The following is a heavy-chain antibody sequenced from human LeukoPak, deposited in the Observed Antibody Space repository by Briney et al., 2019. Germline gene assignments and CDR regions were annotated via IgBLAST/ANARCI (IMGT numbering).Heavy chain of an antibody. Sequence: SGTLSLTCTVAGGSISSGSYYWSWIRQPAGKGLAWIGRIYTSGSTNYHPSLKSRVTISLDTSKNQFSLKLSSVTAADTAVYYFARARPYDGNWFDPWGQGTLVTVSS. D-gene: IGHD3-16*01. CDR2: IYTSGST. V-gene: IGHV4-61*02. CDR3: ARARPYDGNWFDP. J-gene: IGHJ5*02. CDR1: GGSISSGSYY.